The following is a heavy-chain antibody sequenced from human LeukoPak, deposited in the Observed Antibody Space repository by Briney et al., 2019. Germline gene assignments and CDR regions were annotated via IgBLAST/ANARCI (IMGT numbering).Heavy chain of an antibody. CDR2: IYYSGST. CDR3: ARVWITMIVVASDVDVGLYMDV. CDR1: GGSISSSSYY. V-gene: IGHV4-39*01. D-gene: IGHD3-22*01. J-gene: IGHJ6*03. Sequence: PSETLSLTCTVSGGSISSSSYYWGWIRQPPGKGLEWIGSIYYSGSTYYNPSLKSRVTISVDTSKNQFSLKLSSVTAADTAVYYCARVWITMIVVASDVDVGLYMDVWGKGTTVTVSS.